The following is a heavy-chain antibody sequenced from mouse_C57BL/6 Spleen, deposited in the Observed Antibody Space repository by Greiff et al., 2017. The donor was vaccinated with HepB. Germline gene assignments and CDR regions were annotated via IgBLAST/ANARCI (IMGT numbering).Heavy chain of an antibody. CDR3: CREGKMGRFDY. D-gene: IGHD4-1*01. V-gene: IGHV1-4*01. J-gene: IGHJ3*01. CDR1: GYTFTSYT. Sequence: VQLQQSGAELARPGASVKMSCKASGYTFTSYTMHWVKQRPGQGLEWIGYINPSSGYTKYNQKFKDKATLTADKSSSTAYMQLSSLTSEDAAVYYCCREGKMGRFDYWGQGTLVTDSA. CDR2: INPSSGYT.